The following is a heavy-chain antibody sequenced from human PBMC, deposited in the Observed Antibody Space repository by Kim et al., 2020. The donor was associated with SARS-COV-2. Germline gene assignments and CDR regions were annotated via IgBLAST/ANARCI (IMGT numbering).Heavy chain of an antibody. Sequence: GGSLRLSCAVSGFTVSSHYMTWVRQAPGKGLEWVSVIYSGGRTYYSDSVKGRFTISRDTSKNMVFLQMKILRAEDAAVYYCARIIVISGTWDYVDYWGQGTLVTVSS. CDR3: ARIIVISGTWDYVDY. CDR1: GFTVSSHY. CDR2: IYSGGRT. V-gene: IGHV3-53*01. D-gene: IGHD2-2*01. J-gene: IGHJ4*02.